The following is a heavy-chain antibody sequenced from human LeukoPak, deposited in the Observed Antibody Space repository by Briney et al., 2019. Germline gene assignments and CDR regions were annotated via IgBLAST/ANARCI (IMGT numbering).Heavy chain of an antibody. CDR1: GSSINNNF. V-gene: IGHV4-59*08. CDR3: ARHRDYYDT. CDR2: IYSSGSA. J-gene: IGHJ4*01. D-gene: IGHD3-22*01. Sequence: PSETLSLTCTVSGSSINNNFWTWIRQPPGKGLEWTGYIYSSGSANYNPSLKSRVIISGDTSKNQISLRLTSVTAADTAMYFCARHRDYYDTWGHGTLVTVSS.